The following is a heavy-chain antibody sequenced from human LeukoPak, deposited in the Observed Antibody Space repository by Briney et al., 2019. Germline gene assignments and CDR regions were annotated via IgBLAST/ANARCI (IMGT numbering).Heavy chain of an antibody. CDR3: ARDRILWSY. CDR1: GGSISSYY. V-gene: IGHV4-59*01. CDR2: IYYSGST. J-gene: IGHJ4*02. Sequence: SETLSLTCTVSGGSISSYYWSWIRQPPGKGLEWIGYIYYSGSTNYNPSLKSRVTISVDTSKNQFSLKLSSVTAADTAVYHCARDRILWSYWGQGTLVTVSS. D-gene: IGHD3-10*01.